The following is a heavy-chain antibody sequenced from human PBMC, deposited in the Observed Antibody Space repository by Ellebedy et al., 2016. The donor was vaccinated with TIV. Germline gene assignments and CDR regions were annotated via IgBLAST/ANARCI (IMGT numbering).Heavy chain of an antibody. CDR1: GFTFSSHA. D-gene: IGHD4-23*01. CDR2: ISGSVGNT. CDR3: ARDPVGVGPAFDV. J-gene: IGHJ3*01. V-gene: IGHV3-23*01. Sequence: PGGSLRLSCAASGFTFSSHAMSWARQAPGKGLEWVSSISGSVGNTYYADSVKGRFTISRDNSTDTLLLQMNSLRAEDTAIYFCARDPVGVGPAFDVWGQGTMVTVSS.